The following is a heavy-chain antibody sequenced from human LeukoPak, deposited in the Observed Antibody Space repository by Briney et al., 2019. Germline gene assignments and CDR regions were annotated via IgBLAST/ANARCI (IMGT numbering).Heavy chain of an antibody. CDR1: GFTFRRSS. Sequence: PRGSLRLSCAAPGFTFRRSSMISVRQAPGEGLEWVSYISTGSSTIYSADSVRGRFPISRDNAKNSLYLQMNSLRDEDTAVYYCARDVERTGGTYYYGSGSPRGWGQGTLVTVSS. D-gene: IGHD3-10*01. J-gene: IGHJ4*02. CDR2: ISTGSSTI. V-gene: IGHV3-48*02. CDR3: ARDVERTGGTYYYGSGSPRG.